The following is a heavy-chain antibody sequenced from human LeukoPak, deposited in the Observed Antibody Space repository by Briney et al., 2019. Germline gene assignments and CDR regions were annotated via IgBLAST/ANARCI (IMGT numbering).Heavy chain of an antibody. CDR2: INHSGST. J-gene: IGHJ4*02. CDR3: ARGSGQHIVGVTAHRHFDY. CDR1: GGSFSGYY. D-gene: IGHD2-21*02. V-gene: IGHV4-34*01. Sequence: SETLSLTCAVYGGSFSGYYWSWIRQPPGKGLEWIGEINHSGSTNYNPSLKSRVTISVDTSKNQFSLKLSSVTAADTAVYYCARGSGQHIVGVTAHRHFDYWGQGTLVTVSS.